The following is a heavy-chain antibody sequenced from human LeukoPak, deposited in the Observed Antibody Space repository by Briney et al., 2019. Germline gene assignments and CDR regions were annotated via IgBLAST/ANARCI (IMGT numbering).Heavy chain of an antibody. V-gene: IGHV3-74*01. J-gene: IGHJ4*02. CDR1: GFTFSSYW. D-gene: IGHD4-17*01. CDR2: INPGGSSI. CDR3: AREGPSVTPYY. Sequence: PGGSLRLSCAASGFTFSSYWMHWVRQVPGKGLVWVARINPGGSSITYADSVKGRFTISRDNAKNSLYLQMNSLRAEDTAVYYCAREGPSVTPYYWGQGTLVTVSS.